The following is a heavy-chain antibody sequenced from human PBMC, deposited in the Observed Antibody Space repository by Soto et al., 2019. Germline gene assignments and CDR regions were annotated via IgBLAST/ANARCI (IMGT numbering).Heavy chain of an antibody. CDR3: ARGSAYSDYDLEY. CDR1: GFTFTSYA. CDR2: ISGTGGST. Sequence: EVQLLESGGGLVRPGGSIRLSCAASGFTFTSYAMTWVRQAPGKGLEWVSGISGTGGSTYYADSVKGRFTISRDKSKNTLYLHVNSLRAEDTAVYYCARGSAYSDYDLEYWGQGTLVTVSS. J-gene: IGHJ4*02. V-gene: IGHV3-23*01. D-gene: IGHD4-17*01.